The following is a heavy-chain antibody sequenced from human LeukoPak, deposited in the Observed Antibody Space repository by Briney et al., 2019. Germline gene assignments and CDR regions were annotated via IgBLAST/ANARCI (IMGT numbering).Heavy chain of an antibody. CDR2: INPDSGGA. Sequence: ASVKVSCKASGYTFTGCSMHWVRQAPGQGLEWMGWINPDSGGAIYSQKFQGRVTMTRDASISTAYMELSGLRSDDTAVYYCARDSGDSSKKDFDYWGQGTLVTVSS. J-gene: IGHJ4*02. CDR3: ARDSGDSSKKDFDY. D-gene: IGHD3-10*01. CDR1: GYTFTGCS. V-gene: IGHV1-2*02.